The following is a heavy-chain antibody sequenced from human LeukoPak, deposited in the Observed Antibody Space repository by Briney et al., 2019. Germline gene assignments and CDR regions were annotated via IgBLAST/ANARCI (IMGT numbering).Heavy chain of an antibody. J-gene: IGHJ4*02. CDR1: GFSFSSYA. CDR3: AKDPGTYYYDSSYYTG. D-gene: IGHD3-22*01. Sequence: GGSLRLSCAASGFSFSSYAMSWVRQVPGKGLEWISSFSGHTGDTYYADSVKGRFTISRDNSENTLYLQMNSLRAEDTALYYCAKDPGTYYYDSSYYTGWGQGTLVTVSS. V-gene: IGHV3-23*01. CDR2: FSGHTGDT.